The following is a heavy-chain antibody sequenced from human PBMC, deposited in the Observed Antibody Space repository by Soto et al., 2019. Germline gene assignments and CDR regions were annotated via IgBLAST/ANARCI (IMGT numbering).Heavy chain of an antibody. J-gene: IGHJ6*02. V-gene: IGHV3-23*01. CDR3: AKGITIFGVVYYYYGMDV. Sequence: GGSLRLSCAASGFTFSSYAMSWVRQAPGKGLEWVSAISGSGGSTYYADSVKGRFTISRDNSKNTLYLQMNSLRAEDTAVYYCAKGITIFGVVYYYYGMDVWGQGTTVTVSS. D-gene: IGHD3-3*01. CDR1: GFTFSSYA. CDR2: ISGSGGST.